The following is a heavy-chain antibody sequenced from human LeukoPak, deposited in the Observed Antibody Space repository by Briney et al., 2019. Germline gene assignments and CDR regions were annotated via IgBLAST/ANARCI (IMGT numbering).Heavy chain of an antibody. CDR2: IDPSDSYT. Sequence: ALRISCKSSGYSFTSYWSSWVRQMPGKALEWMGRIDPSDSYTNYSASFQGNVIISADKSSSTAYLQWTSLKASDTAMYFCARATWQLVSPYYFDYWGQGTLVTVSS. J-gene: IGHJ4*02. CDR1: GYSFTSYW. CDR3: ARATWQLVSPYYFDY. D-gene: IGHD5-24*01. V-gene: IGHV5-10-1*01.